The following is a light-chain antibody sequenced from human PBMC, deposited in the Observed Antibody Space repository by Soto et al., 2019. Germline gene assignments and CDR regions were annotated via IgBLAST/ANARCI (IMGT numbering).Light chain of an antibody. CDR1: QSISSW. CDR2: KAS. CDR3: QHYHSYPWT. Sequence: DIQLTQSPVSLSASVGERVTITCRASQSISSWLASYQQKSGKAPNLLIYKASNLQTGVPSRFSGSGSGTEFTLTISGLQTEDFATYYCQHYHSYPWTFGHGTKGEI. V-gene: IGKV1-5*03. J-gene: IGKJ1*01.